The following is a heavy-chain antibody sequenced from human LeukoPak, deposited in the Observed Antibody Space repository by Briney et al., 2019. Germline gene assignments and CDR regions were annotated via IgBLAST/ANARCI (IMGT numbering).Heavy chain of an antibody. CDR3: ARGDTAMGRVAEYFQH. D-gene: IGHD5-18*01. CDR1: GFTFSSYE. V-gene: IGHV3-30*04. CDR2: ISYDGSNK. Sequence: GGSLRLSCAASGFTFSSYEMNWVRQAPGKGLEWVAVISYDGSNKYYADSVKGRFTISRDNSKNTLYLQMNSLRAEDTAVYYCARGDTAMGRVAEYFQHWGQGTLVTVSS. J-gene: IGHJ1*01.